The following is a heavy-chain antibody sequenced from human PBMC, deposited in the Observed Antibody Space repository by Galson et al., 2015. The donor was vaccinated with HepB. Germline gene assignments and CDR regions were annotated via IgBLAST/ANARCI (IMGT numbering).Heavy chain of an antibody. CDR2: IANDGSRQ. CDR3: AKEAGKWSHFDF. CDR1: GFTFSDYG. V-gene: IGHV3-30*18. Sequence: SLRLSCAASGFTFSDYGMHWVRQAPGKGLEWVGVIANDGSRQDLTNSVRGRFTISRDNARNTLYLQLSSLRRDDTGVYYCAKEAGKWSHFDFWGQGALVTVSS. D-gene: IGHD3-3*01. J-gene: IGHJ4*02.